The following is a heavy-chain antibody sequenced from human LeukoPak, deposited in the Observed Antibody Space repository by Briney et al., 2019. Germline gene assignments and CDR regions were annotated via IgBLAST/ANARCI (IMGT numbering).Heavy chain of an antibody. CDR3: ARHSTRGLQLKS. Sequence: PSETLSLTCTVSGGSISSYYWSWIRQPPGKGLEWIGYIYYSGSTNYNPSLKSRVTISVDTSNQQFSLELRSVTAADTAVYYCARHSTRGLQLKSWGQGTLVTVSS. CDR2: IYYSGST. CDR1: GGSISSYY. D-gene: IGHD5-24*01. V-gene: IGHV4-59*08. J-gene: IGHJ5*02.